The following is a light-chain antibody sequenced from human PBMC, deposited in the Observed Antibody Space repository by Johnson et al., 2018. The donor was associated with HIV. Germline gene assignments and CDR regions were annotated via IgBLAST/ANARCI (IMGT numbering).Light chain of an antibody. CDR1: SSNIGNNY. J-gene: IGLJ1*01. CDR3: VTWDSSRRSWDNYV. Sequence: QSVLTQPPSVSAAPGQKVTISCSGSSSNIGNNYVSWYQQLPGTAPKLLIYENNKRPSGIPDRFSGSKSGTSATLGITGLQPGDEADSYCVTWDSSRRSWDNYVFGTGTKVTVL. V-gene: IGLV1-51*01. CDR2: ENN.